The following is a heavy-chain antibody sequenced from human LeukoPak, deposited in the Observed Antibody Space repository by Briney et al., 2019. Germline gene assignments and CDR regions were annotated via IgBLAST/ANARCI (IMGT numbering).Heavy chain of an antibody. CDR3: ARESRVLIGDGYYLDS. CDR2: LYIGRST. CDR1: GGSISNYY. Sequence: SETLSLTCTVSGGSISNYYWSWIRQPAGKGLEWIGRLYIGRSTDYNPSLKSRVTMSVDTSNNQFSLRLTYVTAADTAIYYCARESRVLIGDGYYLDSWGPGTLITVSS. J-gene: IGHJ4*02. V-gene: IGHV4-4*07. D-gene: IGHD3-3*01.